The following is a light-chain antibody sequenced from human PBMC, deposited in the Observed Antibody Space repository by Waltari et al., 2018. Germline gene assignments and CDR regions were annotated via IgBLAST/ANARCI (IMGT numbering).Light chain of an antibody. V-gene: IGLV1-44*01. Sequence: QSVLTQPPSASGPPGQPATIPCSGSTPNIGSNTVPLYQQLPGTAPKPLTQSNNQRPSGVPDRFSGSKSGTSASLIISGLQSEDEAEYFCAAWDDSLKAVLFGGGTKLTVL. CDR1: TPNIGSNT. CDR3: AAWDDSLKAVL. J-gene: IGLJ2*01. CDR2: SNN.